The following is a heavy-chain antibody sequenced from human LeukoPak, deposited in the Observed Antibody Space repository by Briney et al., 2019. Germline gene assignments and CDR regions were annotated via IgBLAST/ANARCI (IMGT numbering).Heavy chain of an antibody. CDR3: ASSAASYYSYFYYYMGV. Sequence: SQTLSLTCRVSGGSMNSGNYYWSWIRQHPGRGLEWIGYIYSSGTTYYNPSLKSRVTISVDTSKNQFSLILSSVTAADTAVYYCASSAASYYSYFYYYMGVWGNGTTVTVSS. CDR1: GGSMNSGNYY. CDR2: IYSSGTT. J-gene: IGHJ6*03. V-gene: IGHV4-31*03. D-gene: IGHD3-10*01.